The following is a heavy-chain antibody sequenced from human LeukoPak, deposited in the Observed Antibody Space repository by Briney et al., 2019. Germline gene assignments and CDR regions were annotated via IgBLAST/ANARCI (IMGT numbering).Heavy chain of an antibody. CDR3: TGSTMIVVVPLDY. CDR1: GFTFRDYA. V-gene: IGHV3-49*03. D-gene: IGHD3-22*01. CDR2: ISSKAYGGTT. Sequence: GGFLRLSCTASGFTFRDYAMSWFRQAPGKGLEGVGFISSKAYGGTTEYAASVKGRFTISRDDSKSIAYLQMNSLKTEDTAVYYCTGSTMIVVVPLDYWGQGTLVTVSS. J-gene: IGHJ4*02.